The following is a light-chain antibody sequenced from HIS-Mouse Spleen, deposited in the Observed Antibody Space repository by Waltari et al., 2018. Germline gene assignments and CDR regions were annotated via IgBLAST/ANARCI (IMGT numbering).Light chain of an antibody. Sequence: EIVMTQSPATLSVSPGERATLSCRASQSVSSNLAWYQQKPGQAPRPRIYGASTRATGIPARFSGSGSGTEFTLTISSMQSEDFAVYYCQQYNNWWTFGQGTKVEI. J-gene: IGKJ1*01. CDR1: QSVSSN. V-gene: IGKV3-15*01. CDR2: GAS. CDR3: QQYNNWWT.